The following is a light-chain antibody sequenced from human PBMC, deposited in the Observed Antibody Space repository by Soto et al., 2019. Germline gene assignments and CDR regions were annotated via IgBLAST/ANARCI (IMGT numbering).Light chain of an antibody. CDR1: QGISSA. J-gene: IGKJ3*01. CDR2: XXX. V-gene: IGKV1D-13*01. CDR3: QQFDDYPFT. Sequence: AIQLTQSPSSLSASVGDSVTITCRASQGISSALAWYQQXPXXXXKXXXXXXXTLESGLPSRFSGSRSGTDFTLTVSSLQPEDFATYYCQQFDDYPFTFGPGTKVDI.